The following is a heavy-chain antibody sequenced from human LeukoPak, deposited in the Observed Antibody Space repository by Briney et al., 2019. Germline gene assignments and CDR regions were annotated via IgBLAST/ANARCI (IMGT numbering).Heavy chain of an antibody. CDR2: MSGSGDST. D-gene: IGHD3-10*01. Sequence: PGGSLRLSCAASGFTFSSYAMSWVRQAPGKGLEWVSAMSGSGDSTYYADSVKGRFTISRDNSKNTLYLQMNSLRAEDTAVYYCARAKPKNMVRGLIMRRESRYYFDYWGQGTLVTVSS. V-gene: IGHV3-23*01. J-gene: IGHJ4*02. CDR1: GFTFSSYA. CDR3: ARAKPKNMVRGLIMRRESRYYFDY.